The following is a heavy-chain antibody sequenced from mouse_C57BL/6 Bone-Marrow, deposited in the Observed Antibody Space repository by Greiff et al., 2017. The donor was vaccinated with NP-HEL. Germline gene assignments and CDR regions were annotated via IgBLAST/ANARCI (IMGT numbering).Heavy chain of an antibody. CDR3: ARSGWLRVMDY. D-gene: IGHD1-1*02. J-gene: IGHJ4*01. CDR1: GYTFTSYG. CDR2: IYPRSGNT. Sequence: QVQLQQSGAELARPGASVKLSCKASGYTFTSYGISWVKQRTGQGLEWIGEIYPRSGNTYYNEKFKGKATLTADKSSSTAYMELRSLTSEDSAVYFCARSGWLRVMDYWGQGTSVTVSS. V-gene: IGHV1-81*01.